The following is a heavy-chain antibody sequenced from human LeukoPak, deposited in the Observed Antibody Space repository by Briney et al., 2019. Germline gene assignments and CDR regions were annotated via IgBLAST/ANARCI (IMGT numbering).Heavy chain of an antibody. V-gene: IGHV3-23*01. CDR1: GFTFSIYA. D-gene: IGHD5-18*01. J-gene: IGHJ4*02. CDR2: ISGSGGST. Sequence: GGSLRLSCAAFGFTFSIYAMSWVRQAPGKGLEWVSAISGSGGSTYYADSVKGRFTISRDNSKNTLYLQMNSLRAEDTAVYYCARAGRWIRDYWGQGTLVTVSS. CDR3: ARAGRWIRDY.